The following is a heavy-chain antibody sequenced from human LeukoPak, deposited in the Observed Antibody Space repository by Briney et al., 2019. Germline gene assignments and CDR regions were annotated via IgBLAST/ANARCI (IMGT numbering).Heavy chain of an antibody. D-gene: IGHD1-26*01. CDR2: IYYSGST. V-gene: IGHV4-59*01. CDR3: ARVGSGSYRAAFDI. J-gene: IGHJ4*02. Sequence: PSETLSLTCTVSGGSISSYYWSWIRQPPGKGLEWIGYIYYSGSTNYNPSLKSRVTISVDTSKNQFSLKLSSVTAADTAVYYCARVGSGSYRAAFDIWGQGTLVTVSS. CDR1: GGSISSYY.